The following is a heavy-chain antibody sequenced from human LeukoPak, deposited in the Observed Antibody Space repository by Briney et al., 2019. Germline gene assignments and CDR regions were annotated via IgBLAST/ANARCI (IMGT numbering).Heavy chain of an antibody. CDR3: ARQDIVVVPAVWFDP. D-gene: IGHD2-2*01. Sequence: PGGSLRLSCAASGFTFSSYSMNWVRQAPGKGLEWVSSISSSSSYIYYADSVKGRFTISRDNAKNSLYLQMNSLRAEDTAVYYCARQDIVVVPAVWFDPWGQGTLVTVSS. CDR2: ISSSSSYI. J-gene: IGHJ5*02. V-gene: IGHV3-21*04. CDR1: GFTFSSYS.